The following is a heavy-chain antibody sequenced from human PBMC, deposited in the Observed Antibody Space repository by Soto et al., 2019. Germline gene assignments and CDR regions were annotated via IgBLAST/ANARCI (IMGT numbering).Heavy chain of an antibody. D-gene: IGHD2-2*02. CDR3: ARVSCSSTSCYSPRYYYYYGMDV. Sequence: SVKVSCKASGYTFTSYGISWVRQAPGQGLEWMGWISAYNGNTNYAQKLQGRVTMTTDTSTSTAYMELRSLRSDDTAVYYCARVSCSSTSCYSPRYYYYYGMDVWGQGTTVTVSS. J-gene: IGHJ6*02. CDR2: ISAYNGNT. V-gene: IGHV1-18*04. CDR1: GYTFTSYG.